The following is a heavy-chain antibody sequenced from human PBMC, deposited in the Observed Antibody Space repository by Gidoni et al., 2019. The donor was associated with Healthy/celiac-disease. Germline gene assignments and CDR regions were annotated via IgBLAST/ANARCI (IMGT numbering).Heavy chain of an antibody. CDR2: IKHDGSEK. D-gene: IGHD3-10*01. V-gene: IGHV3-7*01. J-gene: IGHJ4*02. CDR1: GFTFRSYW. CDR3: ARDGIWFGELSSFADY. Sequence: EVQLVESGGGLVQPGGSLRLSCAASGFTFRSYWMSWVRQAPGKGLVWVANIKHDGSEKYYVDAVQGRFTISRDNAKNSLYLQMNRLRAEDTAVYYCARDGIWFGELSSFADYWGQGTLVTVSS.